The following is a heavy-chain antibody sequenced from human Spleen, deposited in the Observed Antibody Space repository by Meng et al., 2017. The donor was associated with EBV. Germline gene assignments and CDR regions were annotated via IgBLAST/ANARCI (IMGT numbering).Heavy chain of an antibody. Sequence: QTTSTQSGPTPVIPTHPLSLSCTLSRLPRHPGGGGVACIRQPPGKALVLLALIYWDDDKRYRPSLKSRLTVTKDTSKNQVVLTMTNMDPVDTATYYCAHRPAGYYDSSGRLFDYWGQGTLVTVSS. J-gene: IGHJ4*02. V-gene: IGHV2-5*02. CDR3: AHRPAGYYDSSGRLFDY. D-gene: IGHD3-22*01. CDR1: RLPRHPGGGG. CDR2: IYWDDDK.